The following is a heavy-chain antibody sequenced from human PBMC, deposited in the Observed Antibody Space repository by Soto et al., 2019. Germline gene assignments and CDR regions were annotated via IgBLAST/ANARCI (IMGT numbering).Heavy chain of an antibody. CDR1: GGSINNSF. J-gene: IGHJ4*02. Sequence: QVQLQESGPGLVTPSETLSLTCTVSGGSINNSFWSWIRQPPGKGLEWIGYIYSSGSTSYDPALRSRCTITLDTSKNQFSLNLRSVPAADTAMYFCARSGHFPDYDIPFEYWGQGILVSVSS. V-gene: IGHV4-59*08. CDR3: ARSGHFPDYDIPFEY. CDR2: IYSSGST. D-gene: IGHD3-9*01.